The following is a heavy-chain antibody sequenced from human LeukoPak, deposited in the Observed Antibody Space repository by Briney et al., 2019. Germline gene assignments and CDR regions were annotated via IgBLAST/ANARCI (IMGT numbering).Heavy chain of an antibody. D-gene: IGHD5-18*01. CDR3: ARVSGGYSYGYGDY. Sequence: VASVKVSCKVSGYTLTELSMHWVRQAPGKGLEWMGGFDPEDGETIYAQKFQGRVTMTEDTSTDTAYMELSRLRSDDTAVYYCARVSGGYSYGYGDYWGQGTLVTVSS. CDR2: FDPEDGET. J-gene: IGHJ4*02. CDR1: GYTLTELS. V-gene: IGHV1-24*01.